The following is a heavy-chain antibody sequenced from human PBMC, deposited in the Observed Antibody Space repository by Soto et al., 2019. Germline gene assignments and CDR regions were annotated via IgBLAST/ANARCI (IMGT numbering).Heavy chain of an antibody. V-gene: IGHV4-30-4*02. CDR2: IYYSGST. CDR3: AREGYSSGYYYYYGMDV. Sequence: PSETLSLTCTVSGGSISSGDYYWSWIRQPPGKGLEWIGNIYYSGSTYYNPSLKSRVTISVDTSKNQFSLKLSSVTAADTAVYYCAREGYSSGYYYYYGMDVWGQGTTVT. D-gene: IGHD3-22*01. J-gene: IGHJ6*02. CDR1: GGSISSGDYY.